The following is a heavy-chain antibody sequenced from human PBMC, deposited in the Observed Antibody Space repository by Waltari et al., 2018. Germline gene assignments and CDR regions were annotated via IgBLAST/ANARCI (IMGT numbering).Heavy chain of an antibody. J-gene: IGHJ4*02. Sequence: EVQLVESGGGLVQPGGSLRLSCAASGFTFSSYSMNWVRQAPGKGLEWVSYISSSSTIYYADSVKGRFTISRDNAKNSLYLQMNSLRAEDTAVYYCARYSSSWYLVDYWGQGTLVTVSS. V-gene: IGHV3-48*01. CDR1: GFTFSSYS. CDR3: ARYSSSWYLVDY. CDR2: ISSSSTI. D-gene: IGHD6-13*01.